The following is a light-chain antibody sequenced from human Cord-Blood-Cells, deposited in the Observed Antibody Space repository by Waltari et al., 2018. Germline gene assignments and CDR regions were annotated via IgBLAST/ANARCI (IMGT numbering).Light chain of an antibody. CDR3: CSYAGSYTYV. Sequence: QSALTQPRSVSGSPGQSVTISCTGTSSDVGGYNYVSWYRQHPGKAPKLMFYDVSKRPSGGPDRFSGSKSGNTVSLTFSGRQAEDEADYYCCSYAGSYTYVFGTGNKVTVL. CDR2: DVS. J-gene: IGLJ1*01. V-gene: IGLV2-11*01. CDR1: SSDVGGYNY.